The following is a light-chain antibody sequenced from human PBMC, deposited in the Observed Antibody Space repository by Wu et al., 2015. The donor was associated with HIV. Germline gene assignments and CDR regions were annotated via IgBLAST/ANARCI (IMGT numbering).Light chain of an antibody. CDR1: QSVNNNF. CDR3: QQYGGAPFT. Sequence: EIVLTQSPGTLSLSPGERATLSCRASQSVNNNFLAWYQHRPGQAPRLLIYGASNRATGIPDRFSGSGSGTDFTLTISRLEPEDFAVYYCQQYGGAPFTFGGGTKMEI. CDR2: GAS. V-gene: IGKV3-20*01. J-gene: IGKJ4*01.